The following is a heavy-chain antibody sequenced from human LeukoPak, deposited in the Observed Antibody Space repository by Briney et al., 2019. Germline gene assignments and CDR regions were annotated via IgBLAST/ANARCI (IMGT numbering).Heavy chain of an antibody. V-gene: IGHV3-11*01. CDR3: ARAGAYDYVWGSYLDY. Sequence: GGSLRLPCAASGFTFSDYYMSWIRQAPGKGLEWVSYISSSGSTIYYADSVKGRFTISRDNAKNSLYLQMNSLRAEDTAVYYCARAGAYDYVWGSYLDYWGQGTLVTVSS. D-gene: IGHD3-16*02. CDR1: GFTFSDYY. CDR2: ISSSGSTI. J-gene: IGHJ4*02.